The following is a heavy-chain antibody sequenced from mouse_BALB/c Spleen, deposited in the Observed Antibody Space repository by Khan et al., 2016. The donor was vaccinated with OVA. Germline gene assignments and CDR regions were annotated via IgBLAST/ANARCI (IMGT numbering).Heavy chain of an antibody. D-gene: IGHD1-2*01. V-gene: IGHV3-2*02. J-gene: IGHJ2*01. CDR2: ISYSGVT. CDR1: GYSITSGYA. Sequence: VQLKESGPGLVKPSQSLSLTCTVTGYSITSGYAWNWIRQFPGNKLEWMGYISYSGVTSYTPSLKSRISITRDTSKNQFFLQLTSVTTEDKATYYCARGNYYGYDFDYWGQGTTLTVSS. CDR3: ARGNYYGYDFDY.